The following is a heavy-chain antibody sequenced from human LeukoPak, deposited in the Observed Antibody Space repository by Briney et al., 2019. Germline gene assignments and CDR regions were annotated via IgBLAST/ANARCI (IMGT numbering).Heavy chain of an antibody. CDR1: GGSISSYY. CDR2: IYYSGST. V-gene: IGHV4-59*01. CDR3: AKGRGSYSVDY. J-gene: IGHJ4*02. D-gene: IGHD2-15*01. Sequence: PSETLSLTCTVSGGSISSYYWSWIRQPPGKGLEWIGYIYYSGSTNYNPSLKSRVTISVDTSKNQFSLKLSSVTAADTAVYYCAKGRGSYSVDYWGQGTLVTVSS.